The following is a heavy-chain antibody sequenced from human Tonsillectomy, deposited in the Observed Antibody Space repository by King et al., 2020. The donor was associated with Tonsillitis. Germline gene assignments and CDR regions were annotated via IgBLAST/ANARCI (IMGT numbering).Heavy chain of an antibody. CDR2: ISYDGSNK. D-gene: IGHD3-3*01. V-gene: IGHV3-30*04. J-gene: IGHJ4*02. Sequence: HWVRQAPGKGLEWVAVISYDGSNKYYADSVKGRFTISRDNSKNTLYLQMNSLRAEETAVYYCARGGFGGITIFGVVIMALGYWGQGTLVTVSS. CDR3: ARGGFGGITIFGVVIMALGY.